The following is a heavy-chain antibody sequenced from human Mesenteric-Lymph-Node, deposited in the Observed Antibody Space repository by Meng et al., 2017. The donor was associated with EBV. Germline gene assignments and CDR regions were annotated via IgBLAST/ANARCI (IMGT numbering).Heavy chain of an antibody. V-gene: IGHV1-24*01. CDR1: GYTLTEVS. CDR3: ATLMTSMIRGVPIIFFDY. J-gene: IGHJ4*02. CDR2: FDPEDGEK. Sequence: QVQLLQSGAEVKKPGAPVKVSCQVFGYTLTEVSIHWVRQAPGKGLEWMGGFDPEDGEKKYAQQFQDRVSMAEDTSTDTAYMDLTSLRSEDTAVYYCATLMTSMIRGVPIIFFDYWGQGTLVTVAS. D-gene: IGHD3-10*01.